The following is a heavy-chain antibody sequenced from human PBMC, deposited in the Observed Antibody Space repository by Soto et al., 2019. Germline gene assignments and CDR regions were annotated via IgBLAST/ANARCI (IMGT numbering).Heavy chain of an antibody. Sequence: SETLSLTCTVSGGSISSSSYYWGWIRQPPGKGLEWIGSIYYSGSTYYNPSLKSRVTISVDTSKDQFSLKLSSVTAADTAVYYCACIFSGGYGYGFYYYGMDVWGQGTTVTVSS. D-gene: IGHD5-18*01. CDR3: ACIFSGGYGYGFYYYGMDV. J-gene: IGHJ6*02. CDR2: IYYSGST. CDR1: GGSISSSSYY. V-gene: IGHV4-39*01.